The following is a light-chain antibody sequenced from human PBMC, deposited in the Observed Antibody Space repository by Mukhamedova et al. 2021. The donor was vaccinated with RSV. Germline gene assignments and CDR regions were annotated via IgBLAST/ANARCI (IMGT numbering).Light chain of an antibody. Sequence: ITCQGDSLRRYSASWYQQKVGQAPILVIYKDNNRPSGIPDRFSGSSSGSTASLTITGAQAEDAADYYCNSRYSADHLYVFGTGTKV. V-gene: IGLV3-19*01. J-gene: IGLJ1*01. CDR2: KDN. CDR3: NSRYSADHLYV. CDR1: SLRRYS.